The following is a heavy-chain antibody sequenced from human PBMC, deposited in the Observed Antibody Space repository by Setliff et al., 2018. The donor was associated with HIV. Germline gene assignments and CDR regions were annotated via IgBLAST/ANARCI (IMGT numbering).Heavy chain of an antibody. V-gene: IGHV3-48*01. Sequence: PGGSLRLSCAASGFTFGDYWMNWVRQAPGKGLEWLSYIKTDGGTTYDADSVEGRFTISRGNAKNSLYLQMDNLTVDDTAVYFCARGRCRDAACFFDYWGQGTLVTVSS. J-gene: IGHJ4*02. CDR1: GFTFGDYW. CDR2: IKTDGGTT. CDR3: ARGRCRDAACFFDY. D-gene: IGHD2-15*01.